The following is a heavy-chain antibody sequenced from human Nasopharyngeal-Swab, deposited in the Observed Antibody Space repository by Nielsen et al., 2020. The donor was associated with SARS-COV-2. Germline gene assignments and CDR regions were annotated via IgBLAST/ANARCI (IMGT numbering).Heavy chain of an antibody. J-gene: IGHJ4*02. V-gene: IGHV4-34*01. CDR2: INHSGST. CDR3: ARYSRSSWSSRRDY. D-gene: IGHD6-13*01. Sequence: WIRQHPGKGLEWIGEINHSGSTNYNPSIKSRVTISVDTSKNQFSLKLSSVTAADTAAYYCARYSRSSWSSRRDYWGQGTLVTVSS.